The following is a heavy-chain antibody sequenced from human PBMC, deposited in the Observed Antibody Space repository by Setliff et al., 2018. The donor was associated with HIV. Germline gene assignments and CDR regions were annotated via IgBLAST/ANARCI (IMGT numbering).Heavy chain of an antibody. CDR1: GFGFSRYA. Sequence: ALRLSCATSGFGFSRYAMHWVRQAPGKGLEWVAVIWDDGSNKYYAESVKGRFTISRDNSKNTLHLQMNSLRAEDTAVYYCAKVANLWDTWGYFDYWGRGTLVTVSS. V-gene: IGHV3-33*06. J-gene: IGHJ4*02. CDR2: IWDDGSNK. D-gene: IGHD3-16*01. CDR3: AKVANLWDTWGYFDY.